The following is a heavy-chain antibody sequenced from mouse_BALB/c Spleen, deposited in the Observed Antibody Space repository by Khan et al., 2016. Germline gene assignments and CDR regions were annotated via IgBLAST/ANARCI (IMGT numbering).Heavy chain of an antibody. CDR3: VREGSYSNYRLCVMNY. D-gene: IGHD2-5*01. CDR2: INTYTGET. J-gene: IGHJ4*01. CDR1: GYTFTNSG. Sequence: QIQLVQPGPELKKPGQTVKISCKASGYTFTNSGMNCLRRAPGKGLKWMGRINTYTGETTYADDFKGRIALSLEISASTDYLQFNKIENEDMATYCCVREGSYSNYRLCVMNYWGQGTSVTVSS. V-gene: IGHV9-1*02.